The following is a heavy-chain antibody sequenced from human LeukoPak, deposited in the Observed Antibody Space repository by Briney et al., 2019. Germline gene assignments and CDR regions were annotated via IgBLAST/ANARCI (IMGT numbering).Heavy chain of an antibody. CDR2: IYYSGST. J-gene: IGHJ3*02. Sequence: PSETLSLTCTVSGGSISSYYWSWIRQPPGKGVEWIGYIYYSGSTNYNPSLKSRVTISVDTSKNQFSLKLSSVTAADTAVYYCARERHSYGLDAFDIWGQGTMVTVSS. V-gene: IGHV4-59*12. CDR3: ARERHSYGLDAFDI. D-gene: IGHD5-18*01. CDR1: GGSISSYY.